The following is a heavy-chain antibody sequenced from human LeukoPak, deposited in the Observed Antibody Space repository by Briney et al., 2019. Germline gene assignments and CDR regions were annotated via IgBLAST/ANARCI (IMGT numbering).Heavy chain of an antibody. J-gene: IGHJ4*02. CDR2: ISGSGGST. CDR1: GFTFSSYA. D-gene: IGHD6-13*01. V-gene: IGHV3-23*01. Sequence: GGSLRLSCAASGFTFSSYAMSWVRQAPGKGLEWVSAISGSGGSTYYADSVKGRFTISRDNSKNTLYLQMNSLRAEDTAVYYCARHGRIAAAEYHFDYWGQGTLVTVSS. CDR3: ARHGRIAAAEYHFDY.